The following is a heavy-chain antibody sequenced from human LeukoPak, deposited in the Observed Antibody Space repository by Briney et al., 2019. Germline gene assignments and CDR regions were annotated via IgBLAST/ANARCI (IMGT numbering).Heavy chain of an antibody. Sequence: PGGSLRLSCVASGFAFSNHNMDWVRQAPGKGLEWVSYISSSGSTIYYADSVKGRFTISRDNAKNSLYLQMNSLRAEDTAVYHCAELGITMIGGVWGKGTTVTISS. CDR3: AELGITMIGGV. CDR2: ISSSGSTI. CDR1: GFAFSNHN. D-gene: IGHD3-10*02. J-gene: IGHJ6*04. V-gene: IGHV3-48*03.